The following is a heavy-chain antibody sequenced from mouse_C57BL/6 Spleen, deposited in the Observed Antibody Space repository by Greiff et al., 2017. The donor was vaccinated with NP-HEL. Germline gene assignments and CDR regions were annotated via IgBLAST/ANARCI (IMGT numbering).Heavy chain of an antibody. J-gene: IGHJ1*03. Sequence: EVKLMESGGGLVKPGGSLKLSCAASGFTFSDYGMHWVRQAPEKGLEWVAYISSGSSTIYYADTVKGRFTISRDNAKNTLFLQMTSLRSEDTAMYYCARDPHYYGSHWYFDVWGTGTTVTVSS. CDR2: ISSGSSTI. D-gene: IGHD1-1*01. CDR1: GFTFSDYG. V-gene: IGHV5-17*01. CDR3: ARDPHYYGSHWYFDV.